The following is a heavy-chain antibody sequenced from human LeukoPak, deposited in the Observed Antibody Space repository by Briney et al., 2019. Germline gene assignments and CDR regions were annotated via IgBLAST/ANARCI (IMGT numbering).Heavy chain of an antibody. V-gene: IGHV1-18*01. J-gene: IGHJ5*02. CDR3: ARVLEGIAARPRNWFDP. D-gene: IGHD6-6*01. CDR1: GYTFTSYG. CDR2: ISAYNGNT. Sequence: GASVKVSCKASGYTFTSYGISWVRQAPGQGLEWMGWISAYNGNTNYAQKLQGRVTMTTDTSTSTAYMELRSLRSDDTAVYYCARVLEGIAARPRNWFDPWGQGTLVTVSS.